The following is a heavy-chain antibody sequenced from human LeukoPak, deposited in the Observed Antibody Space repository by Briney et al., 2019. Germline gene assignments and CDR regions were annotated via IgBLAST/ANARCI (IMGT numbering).Heavy chain of an antibody. CDR2: INHSGST. V-gene: IGHV4-34*01. CDR3: ARGGSGKRFGSNAFDI. J-gene: IGHJ3*02. D-gene: IGHD2-15*01. CDR1: GITFSNYN. Sequence: GSLRLSCAAPGITFSNYNMNWVRQAPGKGLEWIGEINHSGSTNYNPSLKSRVTISVDTSKNQFSLKLSSVTVADTAVYYCARGGSGKRFGSNAFDIWGQGTMVTVSS.